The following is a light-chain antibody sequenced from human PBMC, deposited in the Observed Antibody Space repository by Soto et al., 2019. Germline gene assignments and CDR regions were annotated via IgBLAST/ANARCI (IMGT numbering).Light chain of an antibody. CDR1: QPVGSY. Sequence: EIVLTQFPATLTLSPRQRPTLSCRASQPVGSYLAWFRQTPRQTPSLLIYDTSTRPPAFPATVSGSGSGTDFTLTISSLEAEDFAIYYCQQRSDWPPTFGQGTKVDIK. CDR3: QQRSDWPPT. J-gene: IGKJ1*01. CDR2: DTS. V-gene: IGKV3-11*01.